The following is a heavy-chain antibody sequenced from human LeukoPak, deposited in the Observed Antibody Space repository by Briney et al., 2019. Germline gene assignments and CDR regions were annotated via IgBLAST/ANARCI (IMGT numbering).Heavy chain of an antibody. Sequence: GGSLRLSCAASGFTLSSHWMSWVRQVPGKGLEWVANIKQDGSEQYYVDSVRGRFTISRDNAKNSLYLQMNSLRAEDTAIYYCARESAGGPDYWGQGTLVTVSS. J-gene: IGHJ4*02. V-gene: IGHV3-7*05. CDR3: ARESAGGPDY. CDR2: IKQDGSEQ. D-gene: IGHD6-19*01. CDR1: GFTLSSHW.